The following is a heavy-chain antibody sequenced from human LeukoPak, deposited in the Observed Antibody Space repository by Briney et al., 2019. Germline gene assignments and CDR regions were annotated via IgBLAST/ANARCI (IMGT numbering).Heavy chain of an antibody. D-gene: IGHD3-16*01. CDR2: ISGSGGST. CDR3: ARGWASSRRKAFDI. V-gene: IGHV3-23*01. CDR1: GFTFSSYA. J-gene: IGHJ3*02. Sequence: GGSLRLSCAASGFTFSSYAMSWVRQAPGKGLEWVSAISGSGGSTYYADSVKGRFTISRDNAKNSLYLQLNSLRAEDTAVYYCARGWASSRRKAFDIWGQGTMVTVSS.